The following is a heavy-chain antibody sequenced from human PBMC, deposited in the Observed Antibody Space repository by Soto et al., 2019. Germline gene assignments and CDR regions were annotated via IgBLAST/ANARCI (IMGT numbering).Heavy chain of an antibody. V-gene: IGHV4-39*01. Sequence: PSETLSLTCTVSGCSIGSNICYLDWIRQPPGKGLEWIGSMYYSGATYHNPSLQSRVTISVDTSKNQFSLHLSSVTAADTAVYYCARHAAYDSVWGKSDGSDYWGQGTLVTVSS. J-gene: IGHJ4*02. CDR2: MYYSGAT. CDR3: ARHAAYDSVWGKSDGSDY. D-gene: IGHD3-16*01. CDR1: GCSIGSNICY.